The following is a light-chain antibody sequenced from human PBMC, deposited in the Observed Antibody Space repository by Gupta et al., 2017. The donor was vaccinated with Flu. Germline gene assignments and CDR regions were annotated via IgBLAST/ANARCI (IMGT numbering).Light chain of an antibody. CDR3: QQYNNWPPWT. CDR1: QSVSSN. V-gene: IGKV3-15*01. Sequence: EIVITQSPATLSVSPGERATLSCRASQSVSSNLAWYQQKPGQAPRLLIYGASTRATGIPARFSGSGCGREFSLTISSRQSEDFAVYYCQQYNNWPPWTFGQGTKVEIK. J-gene: IGKJ1*01. CDR2: GAS.